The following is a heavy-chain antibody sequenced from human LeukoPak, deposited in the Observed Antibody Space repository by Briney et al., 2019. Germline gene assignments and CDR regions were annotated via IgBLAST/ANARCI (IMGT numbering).Heavy chain of an antibody. Sequence: ASVKVSCKGSVGTFSSYAISWVRQAPGQGLEWMGGIIPIFGTANYAQKFQGRVTITADKSTSTAYMELSRLRSEDTAVYYCARGGSRFLEWLLSFDYWGQGTLVTVSS. D-gene: IGHD3-3*01. V-gene: IGHV1-69*06. CDR3: ARGGSRFLEWLLSFDY. CDR1: VGTFSSYA. CDR2: IIPIFGTA. J-gene: IGHJ4*02.